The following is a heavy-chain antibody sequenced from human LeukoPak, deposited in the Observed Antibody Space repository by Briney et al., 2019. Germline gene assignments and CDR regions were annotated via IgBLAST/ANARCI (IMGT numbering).Heavy chain of an antibody. J-gene: IGHJ4*02. CDR1: GYTFTDYG. V-gene: IGHV1-18*01. Sequence: ASVKVSCKASGYTFTDYGITWVRQAPGQGLEWMGWISADNDYTDYSQKLQGRVTMTTDTSTSTAYLELRGLRSDDTALYYCARVEVPAALLGFDYWGQGTLVTVSS. CDR3: ARVEVPAALLGFDY. CDR2: ISADNDYT. D-gene: IGHD2-2*01.